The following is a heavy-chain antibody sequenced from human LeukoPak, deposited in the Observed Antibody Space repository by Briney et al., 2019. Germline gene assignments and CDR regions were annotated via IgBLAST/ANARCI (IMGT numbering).Heavy chain of an antibody. D-gene: IGHD3-3*01. V-gene: IGHV1-8*01. CDR3: ARGGYQLYYDFWSGYYSVNWFDP. CDR2: MNPNSGNT. J-gene: IGHJ5*02. Sequence: GASVKVSCKASGYTFTSYDINWVRQATGQGLEWMGWMNPNSGNTGYAQKFQGRATMTRNTSISTAYMELSSLRSEDTAVYYCARGGYQLYYDFWSGYYSVNWFDPWGQGTLVTVSS. CDR1: GYTFTSYD.